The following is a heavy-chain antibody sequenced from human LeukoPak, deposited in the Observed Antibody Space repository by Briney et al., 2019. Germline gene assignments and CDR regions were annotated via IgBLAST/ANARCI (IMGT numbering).Heavy chain of an antibody. D-gene: IGHD6-13*01. CDR2: IYSGGST. J-gene: IGHJ5*02. Sequence: PGGSLRLSCAASGFTVSSNYMSWVRQAPGKGLEWVSVIYSGGSTYYADSVKGRFTISRDNSKNTLYLQMNSLRAEDTAVYYCARGLGQQLARFDPWGQGTLVTVSS. V-gene: IGHV3-66*01. CDR1: GFTVSSNY. CDR3: ARGLGQQLARFDP.